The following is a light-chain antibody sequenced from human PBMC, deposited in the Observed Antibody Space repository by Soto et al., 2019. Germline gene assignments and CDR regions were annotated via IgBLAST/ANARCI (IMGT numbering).Light chain of an antibody. V-gene: IGLV1-44*01. J-gene: IGLJ2*01. CDR1: SSNIGNNA. CDR2: KNN. Sequence: QSVLTQPPSASGTPGQRVTISCSGSSSNIGNNAVNWYQQLPGTAPKLLIYKNNQRPLGVPDRFSGSKSGTSASLAISGLQSEDEADYYCAAWDDSLAGVFGGGTKLTVL. CDR3: AAWDDSLAGV.